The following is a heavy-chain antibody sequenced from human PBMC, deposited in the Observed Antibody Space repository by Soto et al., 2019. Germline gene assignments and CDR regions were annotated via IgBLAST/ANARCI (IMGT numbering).Heavy chain of an antibody. J-gene: IGHJ6*02. V-gene: IGHV1-2*04. D-gene: IGHD2-2*01. CDR2: INPNSGGT. CDR1: GYTFTGYY. CDR3: ARDIVVVPAAMAGRYYYGMDV. Sequence: ASVKVSCKASGYTFTGYYMHWVRQAPGQGLEWMGWINPNSGGTNYAQKFQGWVTMTRDTSISTAYMELSRLRSDDTAVYYCARDIVVVPAAMAGRYYYGMDVWGQGTTVTVSS.